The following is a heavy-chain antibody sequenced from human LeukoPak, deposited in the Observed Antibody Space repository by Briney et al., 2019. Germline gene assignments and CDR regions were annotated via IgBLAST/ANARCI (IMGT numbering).Heavy chain of an antibody. Sequence: SETLSLTCTVSGGSISSYYWSWIRQPAGKGLEWIGRIYTSGSTNYNPSLKSRVTMSVDTSKNQFSLKLSSVTAADTAVYYCARGITYYDILTGSDYWGQGTLVTVSS. J-gene: IGHJ4*02. D-gene: IGHD3-9*01. CDR2: IYTSGST. CDR1: GGSISSYY. V-gene: IGHV4-4*07. CDR3: ARGITYYDILTGSDY.